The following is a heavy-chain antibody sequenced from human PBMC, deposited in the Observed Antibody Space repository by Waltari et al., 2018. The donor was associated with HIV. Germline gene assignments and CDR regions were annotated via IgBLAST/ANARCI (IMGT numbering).Heavy chain of an antibody. Sequence: QLQMQESGPGLVKPSETLSLTCSVSGGSLSSSDYYWGWIPQSPGKGVGWIGNIYYGWSTYYNPSLQSRVTTSVDTSKNQFSLRLNSVTAADTAVYFCARHLRGHGFLAKLYYFDFWGQGALVTVSS. D-gene: IGHD3-3*01. CDR1: GGSLSSSDYY. V-gene: IGHV4-39*01. CDR2: IYYGWST. J-gene: IGHJ4*02. CDR3: ARHLRGHGFLAKLYYFDF.